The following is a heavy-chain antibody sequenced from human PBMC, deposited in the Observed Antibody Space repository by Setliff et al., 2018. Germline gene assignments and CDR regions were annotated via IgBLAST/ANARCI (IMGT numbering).Heavy chain of an antibody. Sequence: VGSLRLSCVASRFTFSNYGMHWVRQAPGKGLEWVALIWNDGSTKFYGDSVKGRFTISRDNSKNTLYLQMDTLRAEDTAVYYCARNWATAQHYYYGMDVWGQGTTVTVSS. CDR1: RFTFSNYG. CDR3: ARNWATAQHYYYGMDV. J-gene: IGHJ6*02. D-gene: IGHD2-21*02. CDR2: IWNDGSTK. V-gene: IGHV3-33*01.